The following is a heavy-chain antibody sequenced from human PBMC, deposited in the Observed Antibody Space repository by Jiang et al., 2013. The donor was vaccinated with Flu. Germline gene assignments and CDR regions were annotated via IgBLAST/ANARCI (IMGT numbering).Heavy chain of an antibody. CDR1: GGSISSGGYY. CDR3: ARGSGDSSGYYYYYYYGMDV. J-gene: IGHJ6*02. Sequence: GLVKPSQTLSLTCTVSGGSISSGGYYWSWIRQHPGKGLEWIGYIYYSGSTYYNPSLKSRVTISVDASKNQFSLKLSSVTAADTAVYYCARGSGDSSGYYYYYYYGMDVWGQGTTVTVSS. CDR2: IYYSGST. V-gene: IGHV4-31*03. D-gene: IGHD3-22*01.